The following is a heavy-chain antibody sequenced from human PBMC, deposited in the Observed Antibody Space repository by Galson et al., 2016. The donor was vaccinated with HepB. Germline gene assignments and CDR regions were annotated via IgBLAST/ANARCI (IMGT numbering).Heavy chain of an antibody. CDR3: ARGTLWGNSREALAY. CDR1: GGSFRGFY. Sequence: ETLSLTCAVYGGSFRGFYWSWIRQPPGKGLEWIGEINHSGSTNYNPSLKSRVTISLDTSKKQFSLTLSSVTAADTAVYYCARGTLWGNSREALAYWGQGALVTVSS. CDR2: INHSGST. J-gene: IGHJ4*02. V-gene: IGHV4-34*01. D-gene: IGHD3-16*02.